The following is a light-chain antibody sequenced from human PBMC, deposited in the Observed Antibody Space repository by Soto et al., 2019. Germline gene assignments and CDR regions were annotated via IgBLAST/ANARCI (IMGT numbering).Light chain of an antibody. CDR2: DAS. CDR3: QQYGSSGT. Sequence: GDRVTITCRASQSISTWLAWYQQKPGKAPKLLIYDASSLESGVPSSFSGSGSGTEFTLTISRLEPEDFAVYYCQQYGSSGTFGQGTKVDIK. V-gene: IGKV1-5*01. CDR1: QSISTW. J-gene: IGKJ1*01.